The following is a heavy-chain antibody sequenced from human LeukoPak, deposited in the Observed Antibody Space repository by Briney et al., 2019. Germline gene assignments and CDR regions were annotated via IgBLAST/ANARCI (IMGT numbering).Heavy chain of an antibody. J-gene: IGHJ4*02. CDR2: IYYSGST. CDR1: GGSISSYY. D-gene: IGHD2-2*02. Sequence: SETLSLTCTVSGGSISSYYWSWIRQPPGKGLEWIGYIYYSGSTNYNPSFKSRVTISVDTSKNQFSLRLSSVTAADTAVYYRARRGYCSGTNCYIFDYWGQGTLVTVSS. CDR3: ARRGYCSGTNCYIFDY. V-gene: IGHV4-59*08.